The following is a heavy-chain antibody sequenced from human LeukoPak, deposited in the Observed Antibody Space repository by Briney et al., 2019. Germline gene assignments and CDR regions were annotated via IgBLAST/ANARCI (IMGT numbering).Heavy chain of an antibody. V-gene: IGHV3-48*01. J-gene: IGHJ5*02. Sequence: GGSLRLSCAASGFTFSSYSMNWVRQAPGKGLEWVSHINSSSSSIYYADSVKGRFTISRDNAKNSLYLQMNSLRAEDTAVYYCARDLGDSSGWSWGLGTLVTVSS. CDR3: ARDLGDSSGWS. D-gene: IGHD6-19*01. CDR1: GFTFSSYS. CDR2: INSSSSSI.